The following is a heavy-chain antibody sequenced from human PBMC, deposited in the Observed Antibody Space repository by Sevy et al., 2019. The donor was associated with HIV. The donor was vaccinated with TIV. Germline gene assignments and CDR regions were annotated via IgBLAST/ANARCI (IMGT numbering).Heavy chain of an antibody. Sequence: GGSLRLSCAASGFTFSSYAMSWVRQAPGKGLEWVSAISGSGGSTYYADSVKGRFTNSRDNSKNTLYLQMNSLRAEDTAVYYCAKGTSSNNGVWFDPWGQGTLVTVSS. J-gene: IGHJ5*02. CDR1: GFTFSSYA. V-gene: IGHV3-23*01. CDR3: AKGTSSNNGVWFDP. D-gene: IGHD6-13*01. CDR2: ISGSGGST.